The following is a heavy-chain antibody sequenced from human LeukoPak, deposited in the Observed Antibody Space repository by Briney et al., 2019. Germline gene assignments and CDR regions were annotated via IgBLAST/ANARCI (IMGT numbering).Heavy chain of an antibody. J-gene: IGHJ4*02. V-gene: IGHV1-69*05. CDR2: IVPMFGTA. D-gene: IGHD3-22*01. CDR3: ARDHELRLDSFGYYYLV. CDR1: GDTFRNYA. Sequence: GASVKVSCKASGDTFRNYATSWVRQAPGQGLEWMGRIVPMFGTAKYAQKFQGRVTITTDESRTTAYMELSSVRSDDTAVYYCARDHELRLDSFGYYYLVWGQGTLVSASS.